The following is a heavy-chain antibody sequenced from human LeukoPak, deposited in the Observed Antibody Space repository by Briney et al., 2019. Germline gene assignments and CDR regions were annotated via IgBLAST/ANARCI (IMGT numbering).Heavy chain of an antibody. V-gene: IGHV4-59*11. J-gene: IGHJ3*02. CDR1: GDSFSSHY. CDR2: ISHIGRT. CDR3: AKDLVTVTKGFDI. Sequence: PSETLSLTCAVSGDSFSSHYWTWIRQSPGTGLEWIGYISHIGRTNYNPSLKSRVTISIDTSKNQFSLKLRSVTAADTAVYYCAKDLVTVTKGFDIWGQGTMVSVSS. D-gene: IGHD4-17*01.